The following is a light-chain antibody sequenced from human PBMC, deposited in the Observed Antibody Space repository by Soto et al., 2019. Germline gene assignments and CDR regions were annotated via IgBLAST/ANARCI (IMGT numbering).Light chain of an antibody. CDR3: CSYAGSYRGYV. Sequence: QSVLTQPRSVSGSPGQSVTISCTGTSSDVGGYNYVSWYQQHPGKAPKLMIYDVSKRPSGVPDRFSGSKSGNTASLTISGLQAEDEADYCCCSYAGSYRGYVFGTGTQLTVL. V-gene: IGLV2-11*01. J-gene: IGLJ1*01. CDR2: DVS. CDR1: SSDVGGYNY.